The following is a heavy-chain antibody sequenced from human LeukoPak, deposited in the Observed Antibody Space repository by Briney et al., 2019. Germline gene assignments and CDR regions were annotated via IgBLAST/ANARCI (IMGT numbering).Heavy chain of an antibody. D-gene: IGHD6-19*01. CDR1: GFTFSSYW. Sequence: GGSLRLSCAASGFTFSSYWMRWVRQAPGKGLVWVSRINSDGRSRSYAESAKGRFTISRDNAKNTLYLQMNSLRAEDTAVYYCAREAVAGIIDYWGQGTLVTVSS. CDR2: INSDGRSR. V-gene: IGHV3-74*01. J-gene: IGHJ4*02. CDR3: AREAVAGIIDY.